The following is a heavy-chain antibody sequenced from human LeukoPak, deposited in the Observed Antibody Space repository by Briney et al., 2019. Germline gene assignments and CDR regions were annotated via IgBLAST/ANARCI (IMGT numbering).Heavy chain of an antibody. J-gene: IGHJ4*02. Sequence: SETLSLTCAVYGGSFSGYYWSWIRQPPGKGLEWIGEINHSGSTNYNPSLRSRVTISVDKSKNQSSLKLSSVTAADTAVYYCARASSTYYDYVWGSYRYLDYWGQGTLVTVSS. CDR1: GGSFSGYY. D-gene: IGHD3-16*02. CDR2: INHSGST. CDR3: ARASSTYYDYVWGSYRYLDY. V-gene: IGHV4-34*01.